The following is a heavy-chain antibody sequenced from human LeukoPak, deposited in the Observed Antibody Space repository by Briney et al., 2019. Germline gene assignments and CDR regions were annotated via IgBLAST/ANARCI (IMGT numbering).Heavy chain of an antibody. V-gene: IGHV3-30*03. CDR1: GFTFSSYG. D-gene: IGHD6-19*01. Sequence: PGGSLRLSCAASGFTFSSYGMHWVRQAPGKGLEWVAVISYDGSSKYNPDSVKGRFTISRDNAKNTVYLQMNSLRAADTAVYYCATTLGSGWKFDYWGQGTLVTVSS. J-gene: IGHJ4*02. CDR2: ISYDGSSK. CDR3: ATTLGSGWKFDY.